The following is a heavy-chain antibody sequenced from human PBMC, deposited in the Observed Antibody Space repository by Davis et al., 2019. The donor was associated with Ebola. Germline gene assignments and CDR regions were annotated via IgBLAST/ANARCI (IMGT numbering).Heavy chain of an antibody. Sequence: GESLKTSRTSSGYSFTSYWLGRPRPMPGKRLEWTGIIYPGDSDTRYSPSFQGQVTISADKSISTAYLQWSSLKASDTAMYYCATLGERGIAVGYWGQGTLVTVSS. CDR3: ATLGERGIAVGY. V-gene: IGHV5-51*01. CDR1: GYSFTSYW. D-gene: IGHD6-19*01. J-gene: IGHJ4*02. CDR2: IYPGDSDT.